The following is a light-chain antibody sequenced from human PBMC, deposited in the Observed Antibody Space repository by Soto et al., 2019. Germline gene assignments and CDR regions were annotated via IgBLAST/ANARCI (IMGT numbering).Light chain of an antibody. CDR2: LGF. CDR1: QRLLHSNGNIF. CDR3: MQALQTPYI. Sequence: EIVMTQSPPSLTVTPGEPASISCSSSQRLLHSNGNIFLDWYLQKPGQSPQLLIYLGFNRASGVPDRVSGSAAGTDFTLKISRVEAEDAGVYYCMQALQTPYIFGQGTKLEIK. J-gene: IGKJ2*01. V-gene: IGKV2-28*01.